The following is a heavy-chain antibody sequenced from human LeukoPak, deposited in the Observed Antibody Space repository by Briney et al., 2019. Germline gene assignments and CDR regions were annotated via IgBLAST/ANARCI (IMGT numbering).Heavy chain of an antibody. CDR3: ARRDISSGWSFDY. CDR1: GGSISNYH. Sequence: SETLSLTCTVSGGSISNYHWSWIRQPAGKGLEWIGQIHTSGSTNYNPPLKSRVSMSIDTTVDQVSLTIRSVTAADTAFYYCARRDISSGWSFDYWGRGTLVTVSS. J-gene: IGHJ4*02. V-gene: IGHV4-4*07. D-gene: IGHD6-19*01. CDR2: IHTSGST.